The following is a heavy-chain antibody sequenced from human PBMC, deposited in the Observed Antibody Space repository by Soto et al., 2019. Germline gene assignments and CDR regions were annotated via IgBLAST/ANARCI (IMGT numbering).Heavy chain of an antibody. D-gene: IGHD6-13*01. V-gene: IGHV4-39*01. Sequence: QVQLQESGPGLVKPSETLSLTCTVSGGSFRSSDYYWGWIRQPPNKGLEWVGSMHYGGGPFYNPSLRSRVGISGDTPKNQFSLRLTSVTAADTAAYCCASPGYSSSWYWFDAWGQGILVTVSS. J-gene: IGHJ5*02. CDR3: ASPGYSSSWYWFDA. CDR1: GGSFRSSDYY. CDR2: MHYGGGP.